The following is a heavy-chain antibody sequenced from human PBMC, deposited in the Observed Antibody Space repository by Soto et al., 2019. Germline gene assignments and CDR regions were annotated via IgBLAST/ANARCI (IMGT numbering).Heavy chain of an antibody. J-gene: IGHJ4*02. CDR2: IYYSGST. CDR1: GGSISSSGYY. Sequence: QVQLQESGPGLVKPSQTLSLTCTVSGGSISSSGYYWSWIRQHPGKGLEWIGYIYYSGSTYYNPSLKSRVTISVDTSKNQFSLKLSSVTAADTAVYYCAGIYSGSPAGTLRYWGQGTLVTVSS. V-gene: IGHV4-31*03. CDR3: AGIYSGSPAGTLRY. D-gene: IGHD1-26*01.